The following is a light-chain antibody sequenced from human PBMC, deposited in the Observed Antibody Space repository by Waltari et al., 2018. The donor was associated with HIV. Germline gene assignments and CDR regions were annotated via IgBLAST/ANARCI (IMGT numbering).Light chain of an antibody. V-gene: IGLV2-23*02. CDR2: EVS. CDR3: CSYAGSSTLV. CDR1: SSSFGSYNL. J-gene: IGLJ3*02. Sequence: QSALTQPASVSGSPGQSITISCTGTSSSFGSYNLVSWYQQHPDKAPKPMIYEVSKRPSGVSNRFSGSKSGNTASLTISGLQAEDEADYYCCSYAGSSTLVFGGGTKLTVL.